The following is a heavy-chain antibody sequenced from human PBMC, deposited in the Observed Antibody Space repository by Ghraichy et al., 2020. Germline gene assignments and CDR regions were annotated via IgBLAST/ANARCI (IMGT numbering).Heavy chain of an antibody. D-gene: IGHD3-10*01. Sequence: GGSLRLSCAASGFTFGDYWMSWARQAPGKGLEWVANINQDASEKYYVDSVKGRFTISRDNAKNSLYLQMNSLKVEDTAIYYCARDKRRVASALGGGESWGQGALVTVSS. V-gene: IGHV3-7*01. CDR3: ARDKRRVASALGGGES. CDR2: INQDASEK. J-gene: IGHJ5*02. CDR1: GFTFGDYW.